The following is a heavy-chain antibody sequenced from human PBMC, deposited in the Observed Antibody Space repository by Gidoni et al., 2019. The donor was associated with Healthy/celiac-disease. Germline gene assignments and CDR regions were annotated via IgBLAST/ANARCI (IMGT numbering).Heavy chain of an antibody. CDR2: IYYSGST. V-gene: IGHV4-39*01. Sequence: QLQLQESGPGLVKPSETLSLTCTVPGGSISSSRSDWGWIRPPPGKGLEWIGSIYYSGSTYYNPSLKSRVTISVDTSKNQFSLKLSSVTAADTAVYYCARQSGSGTCWGQGTLVTVSS. CDR1: GGSISSSRSD. J-gene: IGHJ4*02. CDR3: ARQSGSGTC. D-gene: IGHD5-12*01.